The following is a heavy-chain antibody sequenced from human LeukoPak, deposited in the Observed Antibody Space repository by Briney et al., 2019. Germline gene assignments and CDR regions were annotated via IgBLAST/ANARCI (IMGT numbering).Heavy chain of an antibody. D-gene: IGHD3-22*01. J-gene: IGHJ1*01. V-gene: IGHV3-74*01. CDR2: IKSDGST. CDR1: GFTFSSYW. Sequence: GRSLRLSCAASGFTFSSYWMHWVRQAPGKGLVWVSRIKSDGSTNYADSVKGRFAISRDNAKNTVSLQMNSLRAEDTGVYFCARAPSEIGGYYPEYFRHWGQGTLVTVSS. CDR3: ARAPSEIGGYYPEYFRH.